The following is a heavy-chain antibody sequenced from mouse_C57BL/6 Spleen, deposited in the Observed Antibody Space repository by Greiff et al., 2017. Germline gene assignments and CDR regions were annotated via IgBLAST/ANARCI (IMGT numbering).Heavy chain of an antibody. Sequence: QVQLQQSGPELVKPGASVKISCKASGYAFSSSWMNWVKQRPGKGLEWIGRIYPGDGDTNYNGKFKGKATLTADKSSSTAYMQRSSLTSEDSAVYFCARDYGNCVGPWFAYWGQGTLVTVSA. D-gene: IGHD2-1*01. CDR3: ARDYGNCVGPWFAY. J-gene: IGHJ3*01. CDR2: IYPGDGDT. V-gene: IGHV1-82*01. CDR1: GYAFSSSW.